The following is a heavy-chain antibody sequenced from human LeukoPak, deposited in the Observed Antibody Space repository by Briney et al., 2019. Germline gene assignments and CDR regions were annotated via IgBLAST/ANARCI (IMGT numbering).Heavy chain of an antibody. CDR1: GYTFTSYY. D-gene: IGHD6-19*01. CDR3: ARELPGIAVAGPYFQH. Sequence: GASVKVSCKASGYTFTSYYMHWVRQAPGQGLEWMGIINPSGGSTSYAQKFQGRVTMTRDTSTSTVYMELSSLRSEDTAVYYCARELPGIAVAGPYFQHWGQGNLVTVSS. CDR2: INPSGGST. J-gene: IGHJ1*01. V-gene: IGHV1-46*03.